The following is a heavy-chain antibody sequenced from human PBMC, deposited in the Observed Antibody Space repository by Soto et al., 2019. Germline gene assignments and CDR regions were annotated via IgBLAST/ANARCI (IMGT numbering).Heavy chain of an antibody. V-gene: IGHV1-69*12. D-gene: IGHD2-15*01. CDR1: GGTFSSYA. CDR3: ARNPRVWCRGGSCYSEDYYYGMDV. Sequence: QVQLVQSGAEVKKPGSSVKVSCKASGGTFSSYAISWVRQAPGQGLEWMGGIIPIFGTANYAQKFQGRVKLTADESTSRAYVELSSLRSEDTAVYYCARNPRVWCRGGSCYSEDYYYGMDVWGQGTTVTVSS. CDR2: IIPIFGTA. J-gene: IGHJ6*02.